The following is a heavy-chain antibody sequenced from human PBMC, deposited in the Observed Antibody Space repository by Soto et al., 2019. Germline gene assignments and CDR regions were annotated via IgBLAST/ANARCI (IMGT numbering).Heavy chain of an antibody. CDR2: IYYSGST. D-gene: IGHD3-10*01. Sequence: PSETLSLTCTVSGGSISSYYWSWIRQPPGKGLEWIGYIYYSGSTNYYPSLKSRVTISVDTSKNQFFLKLSSVTAADTAVYYFARGDPLLWFGEKVYYGMDVWGRGTTVTVSS. CDR3: ARGDPLLWFGEKVYYGMDV. J-gene: IGHJ6*02. V-gene: IGHV4-59*01. CDR1: GGSISSYY.